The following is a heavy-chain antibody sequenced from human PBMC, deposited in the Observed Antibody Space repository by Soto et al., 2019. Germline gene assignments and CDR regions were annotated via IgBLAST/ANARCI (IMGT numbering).Heavy chain of an antibody. CDR2: LYSGGNT. CDR1: AFTVSTTY. D-gene: IGHD3-10*01. CDR3: ARGGSIEMSTMPVFDY. V-gene: IGHV3-53*04. J-gene: IGHJ4*02. Sequence: VQQSGGGLVQPGGSLRLSCAASAFTVSTTYMAWVRQAPGKGLEWVSLLYSGGNTFYADSVKGRFTISRHSSRNTVYLQMNSLSTEDTAVYYCARGGSIEMSTMPVFDYWGQGNLVTVSS.